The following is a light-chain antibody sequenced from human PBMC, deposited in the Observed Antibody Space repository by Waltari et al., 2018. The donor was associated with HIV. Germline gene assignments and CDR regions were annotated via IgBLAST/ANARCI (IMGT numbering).Light chain of an antibody. V-gene: IGLV2-14*01. J-gene: IGLJ3*02. CDR2: EVS. CDR1: SSDVGGSNY. Sequence: QSALTQTASVSGSPGQSLNISCTGTSSDVGGSNYLYWYQQYPGKVPKLIIYEVSKRPSGGSNRFSASKSGNTASLTISGLQAEDEAEYYCSSYTSRNTLVFGGGTKLTVL. CDR3: SSYTSRNTLV.